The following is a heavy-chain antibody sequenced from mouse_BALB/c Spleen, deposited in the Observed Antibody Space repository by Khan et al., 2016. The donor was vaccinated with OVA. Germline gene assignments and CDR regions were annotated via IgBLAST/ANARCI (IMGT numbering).Heavy chain of an antibody. CDR1: GYTFSNYW. CDR3: ARDRIDY. J-gene: IGHJ2*01. V-gene: IGHV1-7*01. CDR2: INPSSGYT. Sequence: QVQLKESGAELAKPGASVKMSCKASGYTFSNYWIHWVKQRPGQGLEWIGYINPSSGYTYYNQKFNDKATLTTDKSSSTAYMQLSSLTSEDSADYYYARDRIDYWGQGTTLTVSS.